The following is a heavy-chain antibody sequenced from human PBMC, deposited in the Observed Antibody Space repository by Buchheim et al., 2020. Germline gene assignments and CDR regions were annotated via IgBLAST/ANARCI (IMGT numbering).Heavy chain of an antibody. CDR1: GGSISSSSYY. Sequence: QLQLQESGPGLVKPSETLSLTCTVSGGSISSSSYYWGWIRQPPGKGLEWIGSIYYSGSTYYNPSLKSRVTISVDTSKNQFSLKLSSVTAADTAVYYCARHGVAVPAASRFDPWGQGTL. J-gene: IGHJ5*02. CDR3: ARHGVAVPAASRFDP. V-gene: IGHV4-39*01. CDR2: IYYSGST. D-gene: IGHD2-2*01.